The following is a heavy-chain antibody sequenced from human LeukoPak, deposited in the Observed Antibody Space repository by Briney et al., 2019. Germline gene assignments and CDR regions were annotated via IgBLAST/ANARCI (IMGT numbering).Heavy chain of an antibody. CDR2: TYYRSKWYS. D-gene: IGHD6-13*01. Sequence: SQTLSLTCAISGDSVSSNSAAWNWIRQSPSRGLEWLGRTYYRSKWYSDYAVSVKSRITINPDTSKNQFSLQLNSVTPEDTAVYYCARDPSRIAAAATYFDYWGQGTLVTVSS. J-gene: IGHJ4*02. CDR1: GDSVSSNSAA. V-gene: IGHV6-1*01. CDR3: ARDPSRIAAAATYFDY.